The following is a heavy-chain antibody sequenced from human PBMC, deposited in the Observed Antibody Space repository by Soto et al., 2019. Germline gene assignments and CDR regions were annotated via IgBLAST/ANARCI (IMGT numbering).Heavy chain of an antibody. CDR3: VKSGVNYYYGMDV. J-gene: IGHJ6*02. V-gene: IGHV3-64D*08. CDR1: GFTFSSYA. Sequence: GGSVRLSCSASGFTFSSYAMHWVRQAPGKGLEYVSAISSNGGSTYYADSVKGRFTISRDNSKNTLYLQMSSLRAEDTAVYYCVKSGVNYYYGMDVWGQGTTVTVSS. CDR2: ISSNGGST.